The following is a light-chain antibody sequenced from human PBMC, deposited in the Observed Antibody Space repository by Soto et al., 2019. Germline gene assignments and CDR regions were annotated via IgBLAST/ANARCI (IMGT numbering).Light chain of an antibody. CDR2: KTS. J-gene: IGKJ1*01. CDR3: QRWTDYSWT. CDR1: QSLTMW. V-gene: IGKV1-5*03. Sequence: DIHMTQSPSTLSASVGDRVTITCRASQSLTMWLAWYQQKPGKAPNLLIYKTSSVERGVPSRFRGRGSGTEFNLNLSSLQPDDFATYYSQRWTDYSWTVGQGPTVEVQ.